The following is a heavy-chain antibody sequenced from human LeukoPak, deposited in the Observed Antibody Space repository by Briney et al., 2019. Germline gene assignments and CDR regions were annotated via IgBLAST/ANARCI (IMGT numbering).Heavy chain of an antibody. CDR1: GGSISSGDYY. D-gene: IGHD4-17*01. CDR2: IYYSGST. CDR3: ARSVRQYYYYYMDV. Sequence: PSETLSLTCTVSGGSISSGDYYWGWIRQPPGKGLEWIGSIYYSGSTYYNPSLKSRVTISVDTSKNQFSLKLSSVTAADTAVYYCARSVRQYYYYYMDVWGKGTTVTVSS. J-gene: IGHJ6*03. V-gene: IGHV4-39*01.